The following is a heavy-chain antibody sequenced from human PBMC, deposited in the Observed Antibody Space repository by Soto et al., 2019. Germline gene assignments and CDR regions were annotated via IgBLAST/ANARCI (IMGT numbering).Heavy chain of an antibody. CDR2: TYYRSKWYN. D-gene: IGHD6-19*01. J-gene: IGHJ6*02. V-gene: IGHV6-1*01. CDR3: ARGVAAPTWGNDYGMDV. Sequence: PSQTLSLTCAISGDSVSSNNAAWNWIRQSPSRGLEWLGRTYYRSKWYNDYAVSAKSRITINPDTSKNQFSLQLNSVTPEDTAVYYCARGVAAPTWGNDYGMDVWGQGTTVTVSS. CDR1: GDSVSSNNAA.